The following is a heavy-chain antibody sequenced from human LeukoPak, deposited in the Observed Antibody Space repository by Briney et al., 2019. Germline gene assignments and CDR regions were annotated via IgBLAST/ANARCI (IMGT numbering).Heavy chain of an antibody. CDR1: GFKFSDYS. J-gene: IGHJ4*02. CDR3: ARDYKYAFDN. D-gene: IGHD5-24*01. CDR2: IGIDSGNT. V-gene: IGHV3-48*01. Sequence: PGGSLRLSCAASGFKFSDYSMNWVRQVPGKGLEWISYIGIDSGNTNYADSVKGRFTISGDKAKNSLCLQMNSLRVEDTAVYYCARDYKYAFDNWGQGTLVTVSS.